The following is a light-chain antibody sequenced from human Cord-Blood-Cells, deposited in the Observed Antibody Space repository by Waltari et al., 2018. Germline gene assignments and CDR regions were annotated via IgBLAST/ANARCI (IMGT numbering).Light chain of an antibody. CDR3: SSYTSSSRV. CDR1: SSDVGRYNY. J-gene: IGLJ3*02. CDR2: DVS. Sequence: QSALTQPASVSGSPGQSITISCTGTSSDVGRYNYVSWYQQHPGKAPKLMIYDVSKRPSGVSNRFSGSKSGNTASLTISGLQAEDEADYYCSSYTSSSRVFGGGTKLTVL. V-gene: IGLV2-14*01.